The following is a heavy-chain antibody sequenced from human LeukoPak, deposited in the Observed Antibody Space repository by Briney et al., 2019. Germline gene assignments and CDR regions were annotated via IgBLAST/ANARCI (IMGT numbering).Heavy chain of an antibody. J-gene: IGHJ4*02. CDR2: IKQYGSET. V-gene: IGHV3-7*05. CDR3: ARVDTMMRGVIIARFFDY. D-gene: IGHD3-10*01. CDR1: GCTFSSYW. Sequence: PGGSLRLSCVASGCTFSSYWMSWVRPVPGKGREWVAHIKQYGSETYYVDSVRGRFTISRDNAKTSLYLQMNSLRVEDTAVYYCARVDTMMRGVIIARFFDYWGQGTLVTVSS.